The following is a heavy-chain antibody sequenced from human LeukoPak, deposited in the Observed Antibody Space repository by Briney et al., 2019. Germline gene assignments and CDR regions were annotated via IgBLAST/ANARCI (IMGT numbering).Heavy chain of an antibody. D-gene: IGHD2-2*01. CDR1: GGSISSSSYY. Sequence: SETLSLTCTVSGGSISSSSYYWGWIRQPPGKGLEWIRSIYYSGSTYYNPSLKSRVTISVDTSKNQFSLKLSSVTAADTAVYYCARRLTRTLWYFDYWGQGTLVTVSS. CDR3: ARRLTRTLWYFDY. J-gene: IGHJ4*02. V-gene: IGHV4-39*01. CDR2: IYYSGST.